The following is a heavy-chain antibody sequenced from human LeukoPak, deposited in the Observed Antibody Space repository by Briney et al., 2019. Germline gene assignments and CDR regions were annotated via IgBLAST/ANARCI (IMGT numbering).Heavy chain of an antibody. CDR2: IIGDGSTT. D-gene: IGHD2-15*01. CDR3: TRRVSATRWFDP. J-gene: IGHJ5*02. V-gene: IGHV3-74*01. CDR1: GFTFSDYW. Sequence: GGSLRLSCAASGFTFSDYWMHWVRQAPGKGLEWVSRIIGDGSTTIYADSVKGRFTISRDNAKNTMYLQMNSLRVEDTAVYYCTRRVSATRWFDPWGQGTLVTVSP.